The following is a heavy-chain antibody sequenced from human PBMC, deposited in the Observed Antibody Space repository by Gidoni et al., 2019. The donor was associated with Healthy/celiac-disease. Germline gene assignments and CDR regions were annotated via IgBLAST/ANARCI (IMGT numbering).Heavy chain of an antibody. CDR2: IDHSGST. V-gene: IGHV4-4*02. CDR3: ARLTLTMVRGVTFDY. D-gene: IGHD3-10*01. CDR1: GAPISSSNW. J-gene: IGHJ4*02. Sequence: QVQLQESGPGLVTPSGTLSLTCAVSGAPISSSNWWSWVRQPPGKGLGWIGEIDHSGSTNYNPSLKSRVTISVDKSKNQFSLKLSSVTAADTAVYYCARLTLTMVRGVTFDYWGQGTLVTVSS.